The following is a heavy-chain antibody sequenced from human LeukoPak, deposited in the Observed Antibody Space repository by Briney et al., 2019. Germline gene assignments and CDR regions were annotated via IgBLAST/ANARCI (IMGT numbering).Heavy chain of an antibody. Sequence: GGSLRLSCAASGFTLSMYWMSWVRQAPGKGLEWVANVKQDGSEIYYVDSVKGRFTISRDNAKNSLYLQMNSLRAEDTAVYFCAREGRDNTSPPYDFWGQGTLVTVSS. CDR3: AREGRDNTSPPYDF. CDR1: GFTLSMYW. J-gene: IGHJ4*02. CDR2: VKQDGSEI. V-gene: IGHV3-7*01. D-gene: IGHD1-14*01.